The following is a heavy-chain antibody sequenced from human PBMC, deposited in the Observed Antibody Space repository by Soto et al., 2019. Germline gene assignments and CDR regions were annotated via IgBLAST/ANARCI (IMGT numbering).Heavy chain of an antibody. CDR2: INPNSGGT. V-gene: IGHV1-2*02. Sequence: QVQLVQSGAEVKKPGASVKVSCKASGYTFTGYYMHWVRQAPGQGLEWMGWINPNSGGTNYAQKFQGRVPMTRDTSISTAYMELSRLRSDDTAVYYCARDGSSGRYELGALAYYYGMDVWCQGTTVTVSS. CDR1: GYTFTGYY. CDR3: ARDGSSGRYELGALAYYYGMDV. J-gene: IGHJ6*02. D-gene: IGHD6-19*01.